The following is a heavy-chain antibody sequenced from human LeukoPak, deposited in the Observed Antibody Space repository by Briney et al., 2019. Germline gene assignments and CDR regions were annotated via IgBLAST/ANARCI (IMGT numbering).Heavy chain of an antibody. CDR2: INHSGST. J-gene: IGHJ6*02. CDR3: ARVQGSVVAAFYYYYGMDV. CDR1: GGSFSGYY. V-gene: IGHV4-34*01. Sequence: PSETLSLTCAVYGGSFSGYYWSWLRQPPGKGLEWIGEINHSGSTNYNPSLKSRVNISVDTSKNQFSLKLSSVTAADTAVYYCARVQGSVVAAFYYYYGMDVWGQGTTVTVSS. D-gene: IGHD2-15*01.